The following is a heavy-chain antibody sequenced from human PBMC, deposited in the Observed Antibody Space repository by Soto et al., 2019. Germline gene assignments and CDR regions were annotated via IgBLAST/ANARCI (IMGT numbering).Heavy chain of an antibody. D-gene: IGHD6-6*01. Sequence: LRLSCTASGFTFSSHWMDWVRQAPGKGPVWVSRINGDGISTNYADSVKGRFTISRDNAKNSLYLQMNSLRAEDTAVYYCARDPGRVLAARPEVTYYYGMDVWGQGTTVTVSS. CDR3: ARDPGRVLAARPEVTYYYGMDV. CDR2: INGDGIST. J-gene: IGHJ6*02. V-gene: IGHV3-74*01. CDR1: GFTFSSHW.